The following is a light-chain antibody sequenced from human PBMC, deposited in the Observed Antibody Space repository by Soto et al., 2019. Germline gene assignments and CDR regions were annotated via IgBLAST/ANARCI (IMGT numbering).Light chain of an antibody. CDR1: QSISSY. V-gene: IGKV1-39*01. CDR3: PQGYSTPPWT. J-gene: IGKJ1*01. Sequence: DIQMTQSLSSLSASVRDRVTITCRASQSISSYLNWYQQKPGKAPKLLIYAASSLQSGVPSRFSGSGSGTDFTLTISSLQPEDFATYYYPQGYSTPPWTFGQGTKVDIK. CDR2: AAS.